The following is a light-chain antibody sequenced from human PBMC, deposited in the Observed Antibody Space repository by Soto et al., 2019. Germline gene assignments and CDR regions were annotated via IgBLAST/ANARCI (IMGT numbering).Light chain of an antibody. J-gene: IGKJ4*01. CDR3: QQLASYPIGT. V-gene: IGKV1-9*01. CDR2: DAS. Sequence: DLQLTQSPSFLSASVGDRVTITCRASQDISSSLAWYQQKPGKAPKLLIYDASTLQTGVPSRFRGSGSGTEFTLTISSLQPEDFATYSCQQLASYPIGTFGGGTKVDIK. CDR1: QDISSS.